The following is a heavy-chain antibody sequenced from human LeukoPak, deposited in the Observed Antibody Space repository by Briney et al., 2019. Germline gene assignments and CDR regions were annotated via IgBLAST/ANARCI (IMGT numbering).Heavy chain of an antibody. CDR2: INHSGST. Sequence: SETLSLTCAVYGGSFRGYYWSWIRQPPGKGLEWIGEINHSGSTNYNPSLKSRVTISVDTSKNQFSLKLSSVTAADTAVYYCARAGGALFDYWGQGTLVTVSS. CDR1: GGSFRGYY. D-gene: IGHD3-16*01. J-gene: IGHJ4*02. V-gene: IGHV4-34*01. CDR3: ARAGGALFDY.